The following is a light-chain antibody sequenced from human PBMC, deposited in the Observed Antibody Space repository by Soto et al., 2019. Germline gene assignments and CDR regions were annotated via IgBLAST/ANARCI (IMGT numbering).Light chain of an antibody. J-gene: IGKJ1*01. V-gene: IGKV3-20*01. CDR3: QQYASLPWT. CDR1: QSVSNRY. CDR2: GAS. Sequence: EIVLTQSQDTLSLSPGQRATLACRASQSVSNRYLAWYQQKPGQAPRLLIYGASSRATGVPDRISGSGSGTDFALTINRLEAEDFAVYYRQQYASLPWTFGEGTKVDIK.